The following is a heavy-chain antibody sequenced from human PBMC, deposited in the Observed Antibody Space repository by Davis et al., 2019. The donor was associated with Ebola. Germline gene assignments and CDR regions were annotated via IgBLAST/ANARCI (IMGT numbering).Heavy chain of an antibody. CDR2: IYYSGST. Sequence: PSETLSLTCTVSGGSISSYYWSWIRQPPGKGLEWIGYIYYSGSTNYNPSLKSRVTISVDTSKNQFSLKLSSVTAADTAVYYCARDGYNWNYGPFDYWGQGTLVTVSS. D-gene: IGHD1-7*01. CDR3: ARDGYNWNYGPFDY. V-gene: IGHV4-59*01. CDR1: GGSISSYY. J-gene: IGHJ4*02.